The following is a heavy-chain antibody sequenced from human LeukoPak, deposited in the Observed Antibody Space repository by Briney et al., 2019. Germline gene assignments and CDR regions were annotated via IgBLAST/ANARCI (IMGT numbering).Heavy chain of an antibody. Sequence: ASVNVSCKASGYTSTSYYMHWVRQAPGQGLEWMGIIQPSGGSTTYAQKFQGRATMTRDTSTNTVYMELTSLRSEDTAVYYCARGGWYASDCWGQGTLVTVSS. D-gene: IGHD6-19*01. J-gene: IGHJ4*02. CDR2: IQPSGGST. V-gene: IGHV1-46*01. CDR3: ARGGWYASDC. CDR1: GYTSTSYY.